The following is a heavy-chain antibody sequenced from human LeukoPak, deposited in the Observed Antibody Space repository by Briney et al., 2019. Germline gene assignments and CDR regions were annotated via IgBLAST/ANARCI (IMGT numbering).Heavy chain of an antibody. V-gene: IGHV5-51*01. D-gene: IGHD3-22*01. CDR1: GYSFTSYW. CDR2: IYPGDSDT. Sequence: GESLKISCKGSGYSFTSYWIGWVRQMPGKGLEWMGIIYPGDSDTRYSPSFQGQVTISADKSISTAYLQWSSLKASDTAMYYCARRRADYDSSNNWFGPWGQGTLVTVSS. J-gene: IGHJ5*02. CDR3: ARRRADYDSSNNWFGP.